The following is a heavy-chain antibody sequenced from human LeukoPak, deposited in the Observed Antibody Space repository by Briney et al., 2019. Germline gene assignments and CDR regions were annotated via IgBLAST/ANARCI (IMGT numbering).Heavy chain of an antibody. J-gene: IGHJ3*01. Sequence: PSETLSLTCTVSGGSISSYYWSWIRQPPGKGLEWIGYIYYSGSTNYNPSLKSRVTISVDTSKNQFSLRLSSVTAADTAVYYCAREQYLAYDVFGFWGQGTMVTVSS. CDR2: IYYSGST. CDR3: AREQYLAYDVFGF. CDR1: GGSISSYY. D-gene: IGHD4-11*01. V-gene: IGHV4-59*01.